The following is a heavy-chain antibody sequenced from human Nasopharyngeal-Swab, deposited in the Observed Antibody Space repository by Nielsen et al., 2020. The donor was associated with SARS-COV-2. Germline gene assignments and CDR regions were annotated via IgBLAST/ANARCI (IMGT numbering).Heavy chain of an antibody. J-gene: IGHJ6*03. CDR2: ISWNSGST. CDR3: AKALVPGYYYYYMDV. V-gene: IGHV3-9*01. Sequence: SLKISCAASGFTFDDYAMHWVRQAPGKGLEWFSGISWNSGSTGYADSVKGRFTISRDNAKNSLYLQMNSLRAEDTALYYCAKALVPGYYYYYMDVWGKGTKVTVSS. D-gene: IGHD2-2*01. CDR1: GFTFDDYA.